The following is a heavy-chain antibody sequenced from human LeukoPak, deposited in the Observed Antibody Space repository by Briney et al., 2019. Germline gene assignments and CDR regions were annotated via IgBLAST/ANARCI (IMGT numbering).Heavy chain of an antibody. Sequence: ASVKVSCKVSGYTLTELSMHWVRQAPGKGLEWMGGFDPEDGETIYAQKFQGRVTMTEDTSTDTAYMELSSLGSEDTAVYYCATGQSTVVSNFDYWGQGTLVTVSS. CDR3: ATGQSTVVSNFDY. V-gene: IGHV1-24*01. CDR1: GYTLTELS. CDR2: FDPEDGET. D-gene: IGHD4-23*01. J-gene: IGHJ4*02.